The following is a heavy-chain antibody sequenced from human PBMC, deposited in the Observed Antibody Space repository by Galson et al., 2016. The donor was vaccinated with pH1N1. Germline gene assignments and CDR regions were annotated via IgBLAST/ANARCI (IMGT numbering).Heavy chain of an antibody. J-gene: IGHJ4*02. Sequence: SLRLSCAASGLIFSNYGMHWVRQAPGKGLEWVAVVSYDGSNTYYADSVKGRFTISRDNSKNTLYLQMSSLRVEDTAVYFCVGSSSRFYFDHWGQGTLVTASS. CDR3: VGSSSRFYFDH. D-gene: IGHD6-6*01. CDR1: GLIFSNYG. V-gene: IGHV3-30*03. CDR2: VSYDGSNT.